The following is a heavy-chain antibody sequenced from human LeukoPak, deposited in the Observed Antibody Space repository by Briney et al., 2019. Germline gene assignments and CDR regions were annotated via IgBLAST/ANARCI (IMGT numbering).Heavy chain of an antibody. J-gene: IGHJ5*02. CDR3: ARDRSSSYTRDWFDP. CDR2: IYNSECI. Sequence: PSETLSLTCPVSGGSISGYYWSWIRQPAARGREWVGRIYNSECINYNPSLRSGVTMSLDKSKNQLSLRMNSVTAADTAVYYCARDRSSSYTRDWFDPWGQGVLVTVSS. D-gene: IGHD6-13*01. CDR1: GGSISGYY. V-gene: IGHV4-4*07.